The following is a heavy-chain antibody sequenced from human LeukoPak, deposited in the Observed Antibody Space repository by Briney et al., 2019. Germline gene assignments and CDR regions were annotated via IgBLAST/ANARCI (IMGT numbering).Heavy chain of an antibody. D-gene: IGHD7-27*01. V-gene: IGHV1-18*01. J-gene: IGHJ4*02. CDR1: GYTFTSSG. CDR2: ISSHNDNT. Sequence: ASVKVSCKASGYTFTSSGISWVRRAPGQGLEWMGWISSHNDNTGYAQKFQDRVTMTTDTSTSTAYMELRSLRSEDTAVYYCAKNTALTGEFESWGQGTLVTVSS. CDR3: AKNTALTGEFES.